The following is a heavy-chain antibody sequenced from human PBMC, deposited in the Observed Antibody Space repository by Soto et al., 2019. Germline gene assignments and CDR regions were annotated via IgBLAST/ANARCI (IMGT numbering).Heavy chain of an antibody. V-gene: IGHV1-3*01. Sequence: QVQLVQSGAEVKKPGASVKVSCKASGYTFTSYSIHWVRQAPGQRPEWMGWINGGNGNTKYSQKFQGRVTISRDTSASTAYMELSSLRSEDTAVYYCARTGYSSFYFDYWGQGTLVTVSS. CDR1: GYTFTSYS. CDR2: INGGNGNT. J-gene: IGHJ4*02. D-gene: IGHD6-19*01. CDR3: ARTGYSSFYFDY.